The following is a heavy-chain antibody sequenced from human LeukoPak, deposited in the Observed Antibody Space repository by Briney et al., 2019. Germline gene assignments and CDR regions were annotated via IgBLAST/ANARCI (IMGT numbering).Heavy chain of an antibody. CDR3: AGRGMATIYWANYYYYGMDV. Sequence: SETLSLTCTVSGGSISSSSYYWGWIRQPPGKGLEWIGSIYYSGSTYYNPSLKSRVTISVDTSKNQFSLKLSSVTAADTAVYYCAGRGMATIYWANYYYYGMDVWGQGTTVTVSS. V-gene: IGHV4-39*01. CDR1: GGSISSSSYY. CDR2: IYYSGST. J-gene: IGHJ6*02. D-gene: IGHD5-24*01.